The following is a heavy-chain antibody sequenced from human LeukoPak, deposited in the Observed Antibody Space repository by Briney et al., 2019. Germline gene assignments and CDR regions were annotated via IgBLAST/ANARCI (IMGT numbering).Heavy chain of an antibody. CDR3: AKSFYGSGTYYFDY. CDR1: GFTFSSYA. CDR2: ISGSGGST. V-gene: IGHV3-23*01. D-gene: IGHD3-10*01. J-gene: IGHJ4*02. Sequence: GGSLRLSCTASGFTFSSYAMSWVRQAPGKGLEWVSAISGSGGSTYYADSVKGRFTISRDNSKNTLYLQMNSLRAEDTAVYYCAKSFYGSGTYYFDYWGQGTLVTVSS.